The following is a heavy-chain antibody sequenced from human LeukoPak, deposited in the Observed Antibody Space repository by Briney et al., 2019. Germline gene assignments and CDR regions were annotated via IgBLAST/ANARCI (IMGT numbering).Heavy chain of an antibody. CDR2: ISYEGDNK. CDR3: ATPMGVATVGAGGHY. Sequence: GGSLRLSCAASGFTFSSFAMHWVRQTPGKGLEWVAVISYEGDNKYYADSVKGRFTISRDNSKNTLYLLVNSLRTDDTAVYYCATPMGVATVGAGGHYWGQGTLVTVSS. J-gene: IGHJ4*02. CDR1: GFTFSSFA. D-gene: IGHD1-26*01. V-gene: IGHV3-30*04.